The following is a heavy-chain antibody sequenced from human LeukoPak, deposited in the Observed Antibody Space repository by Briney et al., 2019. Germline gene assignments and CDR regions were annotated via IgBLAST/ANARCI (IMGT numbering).Heavy chain of an antibody. Sequence: PGGSLRLSCAASGFPFSSYSMNWVRQAPGKGLEWVSYISCSSSTIYYAESVKGRFTISRDNAKNSLYLQMNSLRAEDTAVYYCARIKVVSIEDAFDIWGQGTMVTVSS. J-gene: IGHJ3*02. CDR1: GFPFSSYS. D-gene: IGHD3-3*01. V-gene: IGHV3-48*01. CDR2: ISCSSSTI. CDR3: ARIKVVSIEDAFDI.